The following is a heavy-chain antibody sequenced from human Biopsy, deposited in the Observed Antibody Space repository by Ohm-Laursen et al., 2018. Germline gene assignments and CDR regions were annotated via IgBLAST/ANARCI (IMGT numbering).Heavy chain of an antibody. V-gene: IGHV4-39*01. J-gene: IGHJ3*01. Sequence: GTLSLTCTVSDGSINSNDYYWGWIRQAPGKGLEWLGSVHYSGATYYNPPLTRRATISVNTAKNKFFLKFRSGAAADTAVYYCARPLRGGEYEGFDLWGPGTMVSVSP. CDR2: VHYSGAT. CDR1: DGSINSNDYY. D-gene: IGHD4-17*01. CDR3: ARPLRGGEYEGFDL.